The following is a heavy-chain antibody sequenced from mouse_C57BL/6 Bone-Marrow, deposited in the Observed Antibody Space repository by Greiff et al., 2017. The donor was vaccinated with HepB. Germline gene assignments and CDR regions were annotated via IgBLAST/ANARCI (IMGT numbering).Heavy chain of an antibody. CDR2: ISYDGSN. V-gene: IGHV3-6*01. J-gene: IGHJ2*01. Sequence: DVQLQESGPGLVKPSQSLSLTCSVTGYSITSGYYWNWIRQFPGNKLEWMGYISYDGSNNYNPSLKNRISITRDTSKNQFFLKLNSVTTEDTATYYCAREYLDYWGQGTTLTVSS. CDR1: GYSITSGYY. CDR3: AREYLDY.